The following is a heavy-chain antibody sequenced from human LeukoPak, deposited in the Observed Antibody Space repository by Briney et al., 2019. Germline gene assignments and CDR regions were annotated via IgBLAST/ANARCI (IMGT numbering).Heavy chain of an antibody. CDR2: INHSGST. J-gene: IGHJ6*03. Sequence: PSETLSLTCAVYGGSFSGYYWSWIRQPPGKGLEWIGEINHSGSTNYNPSLKSRVTISVDASKNQFSLKLSSVTAADTAVYYCARGKIYCSSTNCYIPRGYYYMDVWGKGTTVTVSS. CDR3: ARGKIYCSSTNCYIPRGYYYMDV. CDR1: GGSFSGYY. V-gene: IGHV4-34*01. D-gene: IGHD2-2*02.